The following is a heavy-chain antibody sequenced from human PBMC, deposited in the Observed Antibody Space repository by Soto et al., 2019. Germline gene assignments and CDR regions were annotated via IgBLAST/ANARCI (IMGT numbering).Heavy chain of an antibody. CDR1: GFTVSSNY. V-gene: IGHV3-53*04. D-gene: IGHD3-16*01. CDR3: ARGGMTGPFDGGDAFDI. Sequence: EVQLVESGGGLVQPGGSLRLSCAASGFTVSSNYMSWVRQAPGKGLEWVSVIYSGGSTYYADCVKGRFTISRHNSKNTLYLQMNSLRAEETGVYYCARGGMTGPFDGGDAFDIWGQGTMVTVSS. CDR2: IYSGGST. J-gene: IGHJ3*02.